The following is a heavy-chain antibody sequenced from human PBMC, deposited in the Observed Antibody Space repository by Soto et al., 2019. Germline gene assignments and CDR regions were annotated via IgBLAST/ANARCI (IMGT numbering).Heavy chain of an antibody. CDR3: ARDTSYALDV. CDR1: GFTFSSRW. CDR2: INSDGSAT. Sequence: EVQLVQSGGGLVRPGGSLRLSCAASGFTFSSRWMHWVRQAPGKGLVWVSHINSDGSATTYADSEKGRFTISRDNAKNTLYLQMNSLRAEDTAVYYCARDTSYALDVWGQGTPVTVSS. J-gene: IGHJ6*02. V-gene: IGHV3-74*01.